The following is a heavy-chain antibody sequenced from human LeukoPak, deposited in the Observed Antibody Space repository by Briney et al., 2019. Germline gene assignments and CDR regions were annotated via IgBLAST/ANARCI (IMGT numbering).Heavy chain of an antibody. D-gene: IGHD3-22*01. J-gene: IGHJ4*02. CDR1: GYTFTSYG. CDR2: ISAYNGNT. V-gene: IGHV1-18*01. CDR3: ARDWETYDSSGGYFDY. Sequence: GASVKVSCKASGYTFTSYGISWVRQAPGQGLEWMGWISAYNGNTNYAQKLQGRVTMTTDTSTSTAYMELRSLRSDDTAVYYCARDWETYDSSGGYFDYWGQGTLVTVSS.